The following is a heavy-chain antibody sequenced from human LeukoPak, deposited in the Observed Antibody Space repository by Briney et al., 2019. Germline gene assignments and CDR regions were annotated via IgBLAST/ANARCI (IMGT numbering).Heavy chain of an antibody. CDR1: GGSFSGYY. CDR3: ARHAVMDYDLYYFDY. V-gene: IGHV4-34*01. D-gene: IGHD3-22*01. J-gene: IGHJ4*02. Sequence: SETLSLTCAVYGGSFSGYYWSWIRQPPGKGLEWIGEINHSGSTNYNPSLKSRVTISVDTSKNQFSLKLSSVTAADTAVYYCARHAVMDYDLYYFDYWGQGTLVTVSS. CDR2: INHSGST.